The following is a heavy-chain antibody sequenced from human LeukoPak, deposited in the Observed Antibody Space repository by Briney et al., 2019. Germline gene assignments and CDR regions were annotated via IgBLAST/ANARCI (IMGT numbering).Heavy chain of an antibody. D-gene: IGHD2-2*01. CDR1: GGSISSSSYY. Sequence: PSETLSLTCTVSGGSISSSSYYWGWIRQPPGKGLEWIGSIYYSGSTYYNPSLKSRVTISVDTSKNNFSLKLSSVTAADTAVYYCAGAVVVPAAIYYWGQGTLVTVSS. CDR2: IYYSGST. V-gene: IGHV4-39*02. CDR3: AGAVVVPAAIYY. J-gene: IGHJ4*02.